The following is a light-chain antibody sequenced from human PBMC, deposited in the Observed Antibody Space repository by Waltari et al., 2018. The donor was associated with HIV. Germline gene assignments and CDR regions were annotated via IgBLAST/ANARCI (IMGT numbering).Light chain of an antibody. CDR3: SSYTSSSPVV. CDR1: SSDVGGYNY. V-gene: IGLV2-14*03. J-gene: IGLJ2*01. Sequence: QSALTQPASVSGSPGQSITISCTGTSSDVGGYNYVSWYQQHPGKAPKLMIYDVSNPPSGVSNLFSGSKSGNTASLTISGLQAEDEADYYCSSYTSSSPVVFGGGTKLTVL. CDR2: DVS.